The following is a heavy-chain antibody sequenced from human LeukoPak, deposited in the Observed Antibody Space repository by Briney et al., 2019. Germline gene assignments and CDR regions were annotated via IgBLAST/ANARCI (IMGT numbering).Heavy chain of an antibody. Sequence: GGSLGLSCAASGFTLSGYWMSWVRQFPGKGLEWVANIKQDAGEIRYVDSVKGRFTISRDNAKNSVYLQMSSLRAEDTGIYYCARLGSSWDFFDFWGQGTLVTVS. CDR2: IKQDAGEI. V-gene: IGHV3-7*01. CDR1: GFTLSGYW. J-gene: IGHJ4*02. D-gene: IGHD6-13*01. CDR3: ARLGSSWDFFDF.